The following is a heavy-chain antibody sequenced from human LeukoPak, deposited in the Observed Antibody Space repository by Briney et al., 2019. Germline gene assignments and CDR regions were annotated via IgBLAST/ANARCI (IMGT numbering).Heavy chain of an antibody. CDR2: IWYDGSNK. V-gene: IGHV3-33*01. D-gene: IGHD2-2*01. Sequence: PGGSLRLSCAASGFTFSSYGMHWVRQAPGKGLEWVAVIWYDGSNKYYADSVKGRFTISRDNSKNTPYLQMNSLRAEDTAVYYCARRIGYCSSTSCLMGYYYYYMDVWGKGTTVTVSS. J-gene: IGHJ6*03. CDR1: GFTFSSYG. CDR3: ARRIGYCSSTSCLMGYYYYYMDV.